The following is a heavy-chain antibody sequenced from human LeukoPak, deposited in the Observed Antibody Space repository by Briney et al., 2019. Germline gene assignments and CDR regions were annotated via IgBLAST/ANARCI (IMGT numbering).Heavy chain of an antibody. V-gene: IGHV3-9*01. Sequence: GGSLRLSCAASGFTFDDYSMHWVRQPPGKGLEWLSGIGWNSGSIGYADSVKGRFTISRDNAKISMYLQMNSLRADDTAFYYCAKDFSFAATSYYFDFWGRGTLVTVSS. D-gene: IGHD2-15*01. CDR1: GFTFDDYS. CDR3: AKDFSFAATSYYFDF. CDR2: IGWNSGSI. J-gene: IGHJ4*02.